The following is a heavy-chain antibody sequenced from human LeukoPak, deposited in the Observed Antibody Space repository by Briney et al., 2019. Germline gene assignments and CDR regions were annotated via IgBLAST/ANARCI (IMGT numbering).Heavy chain of an antibody. V-gene: IGHV4-34*01. Sequence: SETLSLTCAVYGESFSGYYWSWIRQPPGKGLEWIGEINHSGSTKYNPSVKSRVTVFVDTSKNQFSLKLSSVTAADTGVYYCARLGWLYGSGSMNWFDPWGQGTLVTVSS. D-gene: IGHD3-10*01. CDR3: ARLGWLYGSGSMNWFDP. CDR2: INHSGST. J-gene: IGHJ5*02. CDR1: GESFSGYY.